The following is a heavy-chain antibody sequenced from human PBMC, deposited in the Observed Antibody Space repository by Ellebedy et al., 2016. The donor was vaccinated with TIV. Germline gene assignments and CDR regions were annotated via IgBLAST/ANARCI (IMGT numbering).Heavy chain of an antibody. D-gene: IGHD4-17*01. Sequence: SLKISXAASGFTFDDYAMHWVRQAPGKGLEWVSGISWNSGSIGYADSVKGRFTISRDNAKNSLYLQMNSLRAEDTALYYCAKDPLGGDYYPRYFDYWGQGTLVTVSS. J-gene: IGHJ4*02. CDR2: ISWNSGSI. CDR1: GFTFDDYA. V-gene: IGHV3-9*01. CDR3: AKDPLGGDYYPRYFDY.